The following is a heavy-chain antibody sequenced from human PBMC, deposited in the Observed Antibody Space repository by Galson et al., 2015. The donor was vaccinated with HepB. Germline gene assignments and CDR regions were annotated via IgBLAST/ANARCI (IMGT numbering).Heavy chain of an antibody. J-gene: IGHJ4*02. CDR1: GYIFTSYG. CDR3: ARDRGLYYFDY. Sequence: SVKVSCKASGYIFTSYGVSWVRQAPGQGLEWMGWISTYNANTEFAQKFQGRVTMTTDTSTNTAYMDLRTLRSDDTAVYYCARDRGLYYFDYWGRGTLVTVSS. D-gene: IGHD2/OR15-2a*01. V-gene: IGHV1-18*01. CDR2: ISTYNANT.